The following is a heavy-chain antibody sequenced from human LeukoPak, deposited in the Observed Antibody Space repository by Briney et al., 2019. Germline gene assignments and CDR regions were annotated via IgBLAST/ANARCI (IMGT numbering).Heavy chain of an antibody. V-gene: IGHV5-51*01. D-gene: IGHD2-15*01. Sequence: GESLKISCKGSGYSFTSYWIGWVRQMPGKGLEWMGIIYPGDSDTRYSPSFQGQVTISADKSISTAYLQWSSRKASDTAMYYCARRRSGGSCRDAFDVWGQGTMVTVSS. CDR3: ARRRSGGSCRDAFDV. CDR2: IYPGDSDT. CDR1: GYSFTSYW. J-gene: IGHJ3*01.